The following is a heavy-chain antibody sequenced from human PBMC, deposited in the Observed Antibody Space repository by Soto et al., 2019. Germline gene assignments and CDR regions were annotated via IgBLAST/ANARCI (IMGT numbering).Heavy chain of an antibody. Sequence: PSETLSLPCTVSGGSISSGGYYLRWIRQHPGKGLEWIGYIYYSGSTYYNPSLKSRVTISVDTSKNQFSPKLSSVTAADTAVYYCARDNRKAGYSSGWYRNFDYWGQGTLVPVSS. CDR1: GGSISSGGYY. J-gene: IGHJ4*02. V-gene: IGHV4-31*03. D-gene: IGHD6-19*01. CDR2: IYYSGST. CDR3: ARDNRKAGYSSGWYRNFDY.